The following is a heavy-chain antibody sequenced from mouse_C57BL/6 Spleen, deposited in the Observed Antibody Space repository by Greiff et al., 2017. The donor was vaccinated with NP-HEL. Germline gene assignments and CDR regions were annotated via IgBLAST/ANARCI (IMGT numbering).Heavy chain of an antibody. V-gene: IGHV1-52*01. CDR1: GHTFTSYW. D-gene: IGHD3-2*02. CDR3: ARTGTAQATWFAY. Sequence: VKLQQPGAELVRPGSSVKLSCKASGHTFTSYWMHWVKQRPIQGLEWIGNIDPSDSETHYNQKFKDKATLTVDKSSSTAYMQLSSLTSEDSAVYYCARTGTAQATWFAYWGQGTLVTVSA. CDR2: IDPSDSET. J-gene: IGHJ3*01.